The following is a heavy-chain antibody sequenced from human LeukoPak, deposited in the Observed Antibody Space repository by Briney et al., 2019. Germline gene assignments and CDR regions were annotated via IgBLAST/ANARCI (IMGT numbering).Heavy chain of an antibody. J-gene: IGHJ4*02. CDR3: ARAVNSAASY. CDR1: GFTVSSNY. CDR2: IYSGGGT. V-gene: IGHV3-66*02. D-gene: IGHD2-2*01. Sequence: GGSLRLSCAASGFTVSSNYMTWVRQAPGKGLEWVSVIYSGGGTYYADSVKGRFTISRDNFKNTLYLQMSSLRIEDMAVYYCARAVNSAASYWGQGTLVTVSS.